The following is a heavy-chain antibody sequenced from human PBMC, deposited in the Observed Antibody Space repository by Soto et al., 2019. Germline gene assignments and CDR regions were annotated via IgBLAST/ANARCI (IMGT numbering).Heavy chain of an antibody. D-gene: IGHD3-22*01. Sequence: PGGSLRLSCAASGFTFSSYAMSWVRQAPGKGLEWVSAISGSGGSTYYADSVKGRFTISRDNSKNTLYLQMNSLRAEDTAVYYCAKPRSDYYDSSGYNYWGQGTLVTVSS. CDR1: GFTFSSYA. CDR2: ISGSGGST. J-gene: IGHJ4*02. V-gene: IGHV3-23*01. CDR3: AKPRSDYYDSSGYNY.